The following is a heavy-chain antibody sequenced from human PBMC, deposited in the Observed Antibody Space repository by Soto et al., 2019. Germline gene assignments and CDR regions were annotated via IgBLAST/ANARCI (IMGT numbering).Heavy chain of an antibody. D-gene: IGHD4-17*01. V-gene: IGHV4-39*01. CDR3: ASPSLDYGDYVGSPWY. CDR1: GGSISSSSYY. CDR2: IYYSGST. Sequence: SETLSLTCTVSGGSISSSSYYWGWIRQPPGKGLEWIGSIYYSGSTYYNPSLKSRVTISVDTSKNQFSLKLSSVTAADTAVYYCASPSLDYGDYVGSPWYWGQGTLVTVSS. J-gene: IGHJ4*02.